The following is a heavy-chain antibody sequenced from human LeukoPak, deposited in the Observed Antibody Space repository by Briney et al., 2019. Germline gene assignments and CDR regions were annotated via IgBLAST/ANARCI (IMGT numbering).Heavy chain of an antibody. CDR3: ERVIATRPHYHYYMDV. CDR2: ISNSGRTI. V-gene: IGHV3-11*04. CDR1: GFTFSEHY. D-gene: IGHD6-6*01. J-gene: IGHJ6*03. Sequence: TGGSLRLSCVASGFTFSEHYMTWIRQAPGKGLEWVSYISNSGRTIYYADSVKGRFTISRGNAENSLYLQMNSLRVEDTAVYYCERVIATRPHYHYYMDVWGKGTTVTVSS.